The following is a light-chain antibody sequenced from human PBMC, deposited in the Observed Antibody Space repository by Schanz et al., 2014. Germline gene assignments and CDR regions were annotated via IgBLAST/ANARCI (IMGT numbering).Light chain of an antibody. CDR3: QTWGTGIRV. Sequence: QLVLTQSPSASASLGASVKLTCTLSSGHSSYAIAWHQQQPEKGPRYLTNLNTDGSHTKGDGIPDRFSGSSSGAERYLTISSLQSEDEADYYCQTWGTGIRVFGGGTKLTV. J-gene: IGLJ2*01. CDR2: LNTDGSH. V-gene: IGLV4-69*01. CDR1: SGHSSYA.